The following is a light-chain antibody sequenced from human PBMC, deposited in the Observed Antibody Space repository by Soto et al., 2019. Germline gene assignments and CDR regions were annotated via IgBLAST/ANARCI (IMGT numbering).Light chain of an antibody. V-gene: IGKV3-20*01. J-gene: IGKJ2*01. Sequence: EIVLTQSPGTLSLSPGDRAALSCRASQSVSSSYLAWYQQKPGQAPRLLIYGASSRATGIPDRFSGSASGTDFTLTISRLEPEDFAVYYCQQYGSSPPYTFGQGTKLEIK. CDR1: QSVSSSY. CDR2: GAS. CDR3: QQYGSSPPYT.